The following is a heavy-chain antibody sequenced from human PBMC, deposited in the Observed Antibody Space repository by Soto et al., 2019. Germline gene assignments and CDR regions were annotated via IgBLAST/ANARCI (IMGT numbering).Heavy chain of an antibody. CDR3: AGIYSLGWGNWFDP. J-gene: IGHJ5*02. D-gene: IGHD6-19*01. CDR1: GYSFSSNG. Sequence: QGQLAQSGPEVKMPGASVKVSCQASGYSFSSNGITWVRQAPGQGLEWLGRISGYNGNTKYADKLQGRVSMTTETSTNTAYLELWSLTSNDTAVYYCAGIYSLGWGNWFDPWGQGTLVTVSS. CDR2: ISGYNGNT. V-gene: IGHV1-18*04.